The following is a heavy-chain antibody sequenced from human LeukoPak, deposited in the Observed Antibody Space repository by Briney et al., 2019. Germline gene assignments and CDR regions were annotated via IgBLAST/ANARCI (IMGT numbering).Heavy chain of an antibody. CDR3: AREEGATDY. CDR2: ISYDGSNK. J-gene: IGHJ4*02. V-gene: IGHV3-30*03. Sequence: HPGGSLRLSCAASGFTFSSYGMHWVRQAPGKGLEWVAVISYDGSNKYYGDSANGRFTISRDNAKNTLYLQMNSLRAEDTAVYYCAREEGATDYWGQGTLVTVSS. D-gene: IGHD1-26*01. CDR1: GFTFSSYG.